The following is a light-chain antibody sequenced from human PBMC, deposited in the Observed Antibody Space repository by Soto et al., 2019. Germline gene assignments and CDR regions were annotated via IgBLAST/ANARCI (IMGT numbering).Light chain of an antibody. CDR1: QSVSSNY. Sequence: MVLTLSPGTLSLSPGQRAPLSCRASQSVSSNYLAWYQQKPGQAPRLLIHGASSRATAIPDRFSGSGSGTEFTLTITSLEPEDFAMYYCQQYSTSPRTFGQGTKVDIK. J-gene: IGKJ2*01. CDR2: GAS. CDR3: QQYSTSPRT. V-gene: IGKV3-20*01.